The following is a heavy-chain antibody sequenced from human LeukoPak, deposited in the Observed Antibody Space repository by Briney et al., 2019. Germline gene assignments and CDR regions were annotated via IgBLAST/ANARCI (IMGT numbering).Heavy chain of an antibody. D-gene: IGHD3-9*01. CDR2: ISSSSTTI. V-gene: IGHV3-48*01. CDR1: GFTVSSNY. CDR3: ARSALHYEILTGYRDYYYGMDV. J-gene: IGHJ6*02. Sequence: PGGSLRLSCAASGFTVSSNYMSWVRQAPGKGLEWVSYISSSSTTIYYAHSVKGRFTISRDMAKNSLYLQMNSLRADDTAVYYCARSALHYEILTGYRDYYYGMDVWGQGTTVTVSS.